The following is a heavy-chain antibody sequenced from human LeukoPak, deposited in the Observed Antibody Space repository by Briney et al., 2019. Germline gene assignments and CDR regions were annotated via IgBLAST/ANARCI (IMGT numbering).Heavy chain of an antibody. CDR1: GGSISSGSYY. J-gene: IGHJ3*02. V-gene: IGHV4-61*02. D-gene: IGHD6-6*01. CDR2: IYTSGST. Sequence: SETLSLTCTVSGGSISSGSYYWSWIRQPPGKGLEWIGRIYTSGSTNYNPSLKSRVTISVDTSKNQFSLKLSSVTAADTAVYYCAGAPGEYSSSSHAFDIWGQGTMVTVSS. CDR3: AGAPGEYSSSSHAFDI.